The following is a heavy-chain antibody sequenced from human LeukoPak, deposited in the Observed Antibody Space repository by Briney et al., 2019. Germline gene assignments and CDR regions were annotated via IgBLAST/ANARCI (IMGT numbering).Heavy chain of an antibody. D-gene: IGHD3-10*01. Sequence: EASVKVSCKASGYTFTGYYMHWVRQAPGQGLEWMGWINPNSGGTNYAQKFQGRVTMTRDTSISTAYMELSRLRSDDTAVYYCARDWAVGITMVRGSAFDIWGQGTMVTVSS. J-gene: IGHJ3*02. V-gene: IGHV1-2*02. CDR2: INPNSGGT. CDR3: ARDWAVGITMVRGSAFDI. CDR1: GYTFTGYY.